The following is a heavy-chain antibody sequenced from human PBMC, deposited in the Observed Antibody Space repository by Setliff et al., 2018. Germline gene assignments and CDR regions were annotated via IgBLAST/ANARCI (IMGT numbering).Heavy chain of an antibody. CDR2: LFDGGSA. J-gene: IGHJ3*01. CDR1: GYSISNGFY. Sequence: ETLSLTCAVSGYSISNGFYWGWIRQSPVKGLEWIGSLFDGGSAYYSPSLKSRASISLDASKNQFALKLTSATAADTAVYYCARDPHYDPTYSLPGHAFDFWGQGIMVTVS. V-gene: IGHV4-38-2*02. CDR3: ARDPHYDPTYSLPGHAFDF. D-gene: IGHD3-22*01.